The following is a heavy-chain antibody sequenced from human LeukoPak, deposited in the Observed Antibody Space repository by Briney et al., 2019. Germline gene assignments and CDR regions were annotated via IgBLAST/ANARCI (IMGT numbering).Heavy chain of an antibody. D-gene: IGHD3-10*01. CDR2: INPNSGGT. CDR1: GYTFTGYY. V-gene: IGHV1-2*02. Sequence: ASVKVSCKASGYTFTGYYMHWVRQAPGQGLEWMGWINPNSGGTNYAQKLQGRVTMTTDTSTSTAYMELRSLRSDDTAVYYCARDEGWFGETQQSWFDPWGQGTLVTVSS. J-gene: IGHJ5*02. CDR3: ARDEGWFGETQQSWFDP.